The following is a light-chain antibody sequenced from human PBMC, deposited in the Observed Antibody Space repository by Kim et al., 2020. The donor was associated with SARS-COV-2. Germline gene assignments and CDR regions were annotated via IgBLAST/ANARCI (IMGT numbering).Light chain of an antibody. CDR1: QIFIRSY. J-gene: IGKJ2*01. Sequence: LSPGDSATLSFRASQIFIRSYLAWYQHKPGQAPRLLIYDSSSRATGIPERFSGSGSGTDFTLTISRLEPEDFAVYYCQHYHTSPATFGRGTSWRS. CDR3: QHYHTSPAT. V-gene: IGKV3-20*01. CDR2: DSS.